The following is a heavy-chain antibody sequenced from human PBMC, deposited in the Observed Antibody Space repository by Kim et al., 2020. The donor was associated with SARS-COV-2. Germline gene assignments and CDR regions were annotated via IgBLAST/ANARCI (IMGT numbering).Heavy chain of an antibody. CDR3: ARGGNFRLNWFDP. CDR1: GFTFSSYS. J-gene: IGHJ5*02. V-gene: IGHV3-48*04. D-gene: IGHD3-16*02. Sequence: GGSLRLSCAASGFTFSSYSMNWVRQAPGKGLEWVSYISSSSSTIYYADSVKGRFTISRDNAKNSLYLQMNSLRAEDTAVYYCARGGNFRLNWFDPWGQGTLVTVSS. CDR2: ISSSSSTI.